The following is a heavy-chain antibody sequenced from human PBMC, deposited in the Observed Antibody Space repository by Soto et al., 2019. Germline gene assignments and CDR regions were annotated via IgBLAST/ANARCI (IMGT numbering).Heavy chain of an antibody. CDR2: INDTGST. J-gene: IGHJ4*02. V-gene: IGHV4-59*11. D-gene: IGHD2-8*01. CDR3: TRANLYSEY. Sequence: QVQLQESGPGLVKPSETLSLTCTVSGGSINNHYWSWIRQPPGKGLEWIGEINDTGSTNYNPFLKRRVTMSVDTSKNQLYLNLTSLTTEDTAMYYCTRANLYSEYWGQGTRVTVSS. CDR1: GGSINNHY.